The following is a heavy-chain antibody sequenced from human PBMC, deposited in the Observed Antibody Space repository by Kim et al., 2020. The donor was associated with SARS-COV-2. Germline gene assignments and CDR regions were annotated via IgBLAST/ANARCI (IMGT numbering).Heavy chain of an antibody. J-gene: IGHJ3*02. V-gene: IGHV3-30*04. CDR1: GFTFSSYA. CDR3: ARELRSSGWDWRSAAFV. Sequence: GGSLRLSCAASGFTFSSYAMHWVRQAPGKVLEWVAVISYDGSNKYYVDSVKGRFTISRDNSKNTLYLQMNSLRAEDTAVYYCARELRSSGWDWRSAAFV. D-gene: IGHD6-19*01. CDR2: ISYDGSNK.